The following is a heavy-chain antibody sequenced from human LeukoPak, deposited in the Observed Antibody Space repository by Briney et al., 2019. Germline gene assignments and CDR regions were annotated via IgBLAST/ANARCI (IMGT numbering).Heavy chain of an antibody. D-gene: IGHD5-18*01. CDR1: GFTFDDYG. CDR3: ARRGYSYRQKYYYMDV. J-gene: IGHJ6*03. V-gene: IGHV3-20*04. CDR2: INWNGGNT. Sequence: GGSLRLSCAASGFTFDDYGMSWVRQAPGKGLEWVSCINWNGGNTGYADSVKGRFTISRDNAKNSLYLQMNSLRAEDTALYYCARRGYSYRQKYYYMDVWGKGTTVTVSS.